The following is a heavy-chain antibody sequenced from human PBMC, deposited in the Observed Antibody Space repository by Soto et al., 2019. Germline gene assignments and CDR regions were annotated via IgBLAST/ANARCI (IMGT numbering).Heavy chain of an antibody. Sequence: GGSLRLSCAASGFTFSSYGMHWVRQAPGKGLEWVAVISYDGSNKYYADSVKGRFTISRDNSKNTLYLQMNSLRAEDTAVYYCAKDRGKTYYDFWSGSYRSYYGMDVWGQGTTVTVSS. D-gene: IGHD3-3*01. J-gene: IGHJ6*02. CDR3: AKDRGKTYYDFWSGSYRSYYGMDV. V-gene: IGHV3-30*18. CDR1: GFTFSSYG. CDR2: ISYDGSNK.